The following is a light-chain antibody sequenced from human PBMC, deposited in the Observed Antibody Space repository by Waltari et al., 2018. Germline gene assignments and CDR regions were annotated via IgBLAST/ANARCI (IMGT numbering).Light chain of an antibody. CDR3: QHYLRLPVT. Sequence: IVLTLSPATLSLSLGERATVTCRASQSVSRALAWYQQKPGQAPRLLIYGASTRATGIPDRFSGSGSGTDFSLTISRLEPDDFAVYYCQHYLRLPVTFGQGTTVEI. CDR2: GAS. V-gene: IGKV3-20*01. J-gene: IGKJ1*01. CDR1: QSVSRA.